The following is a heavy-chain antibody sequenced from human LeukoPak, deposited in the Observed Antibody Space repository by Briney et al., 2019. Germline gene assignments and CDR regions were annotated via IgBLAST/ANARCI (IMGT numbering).Heavy chain of an antibody. Sequence: VGSLRLSCAASGFTFSSYAMSWVRQAPGKGLEWVSVISGSGGSTYYADSVKGRFTISRDNSKNTLYLQMNSLRAEDTAVYYCAKDYVPDIVVVVAATEFDPWGQGTLVTVSS. D-gene: IGHD2-15*01. CDR2: ISGSGGST. J-gene: IGHJ5*02. CDR3: AKDYVPDIVVVVAATEFDP. CDR1: GFTFSSYA. V-gene: IGHV3-23*01.